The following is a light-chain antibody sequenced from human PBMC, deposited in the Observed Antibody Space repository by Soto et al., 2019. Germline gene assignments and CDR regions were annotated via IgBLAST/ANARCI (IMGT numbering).Light chain of an antibody. CDR2: KVS. J-gene: IGKJ1*01. V-gene: IGKV2-30*01. CDR3: MQGTRWPPWT. Sequence: DVVLTQSPLSLPVTLGQPASISCRSSQSLVASDGNTYLNWFQQRPGQSPRRLIYKVSNRDSGVPDRFSGSGSGTDFTLEISRVEAEDVGVYYCMQGTRWPPWTFGQGTKVEIK. CDR1: QSLVASDGNTY.